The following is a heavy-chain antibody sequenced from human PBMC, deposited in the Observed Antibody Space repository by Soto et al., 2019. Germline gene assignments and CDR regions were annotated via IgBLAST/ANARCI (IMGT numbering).Heavy chain of an antibody. V-gene: IGHV1-69*06. J-gene: IGHJ4*02. CDR2: ISPMFGAA. Sequence: QVQLVQSGAEMKKPGSSVKVSCQSAGVTFNTYALNWVRQDPGQGPEWMGDISPMFGAANYAPKFQGRGTITADKSTGTSYMQLSSLTSEDTALYFCAREVQVHTPAFVYWGQGTLVTVSS. CDR1: GVTFNTYA. CDR3: AREVQVHTPAFVY.